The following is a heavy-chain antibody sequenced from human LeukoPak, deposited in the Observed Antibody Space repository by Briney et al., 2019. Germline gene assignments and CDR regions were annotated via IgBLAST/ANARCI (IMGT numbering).Heavy chain of an antibody. Sequence: SETLSLTCTVSGGSISSGSYYWSWIRQPAGKGLEWIGRIYTSGGTNYNPSLKSRVTISVDTSKNQFSLKLNSVTAADTAVYYCARHIITVVRGVITQYYFDYWGQGTLVTVSS. CDR1: GGSISSGSYY. CDR2: IYTSGGT. CDR3: ARHIITVVRGVITQYYFDY. D-gene: IGHD3-10*01. V-gene: IGHV4-61*02. J-gene: IGHJ4*02.